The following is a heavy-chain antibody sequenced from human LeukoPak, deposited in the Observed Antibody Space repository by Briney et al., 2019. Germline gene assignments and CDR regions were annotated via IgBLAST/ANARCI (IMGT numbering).Heavy chain of an antibody. V-gene: IGHV1-69*13. CDR3: ARQTVQLERYYYGMGV. CDR2: IIPIFGTA. CDR1: GGTFSSYA. D-gene: IGHD1-1*01. Sequence: SVKVSCKASGGTFSSYAISWVRQAPGQGLEWMGGIIPIFGTANYAQKFQGRVTITADESTSTAYMELSSLRSEDTAVYYCARQTVQLERYYYGMGVWGKGTTVTVSS. J-gene: IGHJ6*04.